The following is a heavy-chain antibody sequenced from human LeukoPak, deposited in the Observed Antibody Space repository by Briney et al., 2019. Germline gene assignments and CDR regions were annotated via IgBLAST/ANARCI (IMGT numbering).Heavy chain of an antibody. CDR1: GGSISSYY. D-gene: IGHD3-22*01. CDR3: ASTTYHYDTSGYYFLDY. Sequence: PSETLSLTCTVSGGSISSYYWSWIRQPAGKGLEWIGRIYTSGITNYNPSLKSRVTMSLDTSKNQFSLKLSSVTAADTAVYYCASTTYHYDTSGYYFLDYWGQGTLVTVSS. CDR2: IYTSGIT. V-gene: IGHV4-4*07. J-gene: IGHJ4*02.